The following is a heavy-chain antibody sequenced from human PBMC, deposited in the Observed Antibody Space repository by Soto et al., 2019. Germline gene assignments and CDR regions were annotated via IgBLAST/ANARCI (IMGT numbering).Heavy chain of an antibody. CDR2: INSDGSST. Sequence: GGSLRLSCAASGFTFSSYWMHWVRQAPGKGLVWVSRINSDGSSTSYADSVKGRFTISRDNAKNTLYLQMNSLRAEDTAVYYCAREMGCSGGSCYLDAFDIWGQGTMVTVSS. CDR1: GFTFSSYW. J-gene: IGHJ3*02. CDR3: AREMGCSGGSCYLDAFDI. V-gene: IGHV3-74*01. D-gene: IGHD2-15*01.